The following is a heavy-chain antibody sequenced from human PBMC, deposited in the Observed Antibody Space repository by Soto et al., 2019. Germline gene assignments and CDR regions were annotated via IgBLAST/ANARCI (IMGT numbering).Heavy chain of an antibody. D-gene: IGHD3-10*01. Sequence: EVQLLQSGGGLVQPGMSLRISCVASGFSFSSYAMSWVRQAPGKGLEWVSSPSGSGGSAYYADSVKGRFTIARDNSKNTLHLEVSSLRAEDTAVYYCAKGGGLRNQLLYGYYFHGMDVWGQGTTVTVSS. CDR2: PSGSGGSA. CDR3: AKGGGLRNQLLYGYYFHGMDV. V-gene: IGHV3-23*01. J-gene: IGHJ6*02. CDR1: GFSFSSYA.